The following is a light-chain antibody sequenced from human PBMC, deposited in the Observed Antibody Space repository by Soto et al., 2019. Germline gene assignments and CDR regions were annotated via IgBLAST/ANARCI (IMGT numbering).Light chain of an antibody. CDR2: DAS. CDR3: QQFDTFSPT. V-gene: IGKV1-5*01. Sequence: DIQMTQSPSTLSASVGDRVTITCRASQSISTWLAWYQQKPGKAPKLLIYDASSLESGVPSRFSGSGSGTEFTLIISGLQPDDFATYYCQQFDTFSPTFGPGTKVHIK. CDR1: QSISTW. J-gene: IGKJ3*01.